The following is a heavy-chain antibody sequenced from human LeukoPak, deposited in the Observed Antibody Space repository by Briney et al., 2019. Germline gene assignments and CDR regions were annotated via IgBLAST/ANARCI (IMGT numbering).Heavy chain of an antibody. CDR1: GGSISSYY. D-gene: IGHD1-1*01. V-gene: IGHV4-59*01. Sequence: PSETLSLTCTVSGGSISSYYWSWIRLPPGKGLEWIGYIYYTGATYYNPSLKSRVTISLHTSKKQFSLKLSSVTAADTAVYYCASLTAGIYVDVRGQGTMVTVSS. CDR3: ASLTAGIYVDV. J-gene: IGHJ3*01. CDR2: IYYTGAT.